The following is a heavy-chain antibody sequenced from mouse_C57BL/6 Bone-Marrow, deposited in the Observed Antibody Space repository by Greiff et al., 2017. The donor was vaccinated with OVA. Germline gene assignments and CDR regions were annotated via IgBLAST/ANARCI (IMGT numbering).Heavy chain of an antibody. CDR1: GFTFSSYG. CDR3: ARPGFYYYGSDYYAMDY. V-gene: IGHV5-6*01. J-gene: IGHJ4*01. Sequence: VQLKESGGDLVKPGGSLKLSCAASGFTFSSYGMSWVRQTPDKRLEWVATISSGGSYTYYPDSVKGRFTISRDNAKNTLYLQIGSLESEDTAMYYCARPGFYYYGSDYYAMDYWGQGTSVTVSS. D-gene: IGHD1-1*01. CDR2: ISSGGSYT.